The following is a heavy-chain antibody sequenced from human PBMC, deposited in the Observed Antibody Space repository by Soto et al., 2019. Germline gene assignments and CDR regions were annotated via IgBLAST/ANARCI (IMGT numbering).Heavy chain of an antibody. CDR1: GGTFSSYA. CDR2: IIPIFGTA. V-gene: IGHV1-69*13. CDR3: AYYHSEPNWFDP. Sequence: SVKVSCKASGGTFSSYAISWVRQAPGQGLEWMGGIIPIFGTANYAQKFQGRVTITADESTSTAYMELSSLRSEDTAVYYCAYYHSEPNWFDPWGQGTLVTVSS. D-gene: IGHD3-22*01. J-gene: IGHJ5*02.